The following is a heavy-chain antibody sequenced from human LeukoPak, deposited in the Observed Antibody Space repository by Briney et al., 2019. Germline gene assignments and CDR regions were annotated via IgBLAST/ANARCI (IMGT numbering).Heavy chain of an antibody. CDR3: ARAGPGYCSSTSCYYFDY. J-gene: IGHJ4*02. Sequence: SETLSLTCTVSGGSISGYYWSWIRQSPGRGLEWIGYIYYSGSTHYNPSLKSRVTISVDTSKNQFSLELNSVTAADTAVYYCARAGPGYCSSTSCYYFDYWGKGTLVTVSS. D-gene: IGHD2-2*01. CDR2: IYYSGST. V-gene: IGHV4-59*01. CDR1: GGSISGYY.